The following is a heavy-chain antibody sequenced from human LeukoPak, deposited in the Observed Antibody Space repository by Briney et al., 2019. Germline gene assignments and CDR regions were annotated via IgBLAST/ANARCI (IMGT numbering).Heavy chain of an antibody. CDR2: FDPEDGET. CDR1: GYTLTDLS. Sequence: ASVKVSCKASGYTLTDLSMHWVRQAPGKGLEWMGGFDPEDGETIYAQKFQGRVTMTEDRSTDTAYMELSSLRSEDTAVYYCARDRITMKVVPGSDAFDIWGQGTMVIVSS. CDR3: ARDRITMKVVPGSDAFDI. D-gene: IGHD3-22*01. V-gene: IGHV1-24*01. J-gene: IGHJ3*02.